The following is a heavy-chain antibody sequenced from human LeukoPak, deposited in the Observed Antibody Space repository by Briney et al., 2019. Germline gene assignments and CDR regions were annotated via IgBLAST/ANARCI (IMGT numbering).Heavy chain of an antibody. V-gene: IGHV4-34*01. Sequence: SETLSLTCAVYGGSFSGYYWSWIRQPPGKGLEWIGEINHSGSTNYNPSLKSRVTISVDTSENQFSLKLSSVTAADTAVYYCARGSSSWYGRYNWFDPWGQGTLVTVSS. CDR3: ARGSSSWYGRYNWFDP. CDR2: INHSGST. CDR1: GGSFSGYY. J-gene: IGHJ5*02. D-gene: IGHD6-13*01.